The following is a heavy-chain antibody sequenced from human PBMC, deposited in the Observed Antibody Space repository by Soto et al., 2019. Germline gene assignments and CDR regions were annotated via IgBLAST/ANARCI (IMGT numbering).Heavy chain of an antibody. CDR1: GFSVSSNGVG. Sequence: QITLKETGPTLVRPTQTPTLTCSFSGFSVSSNGVGVGWIRQPPGKALEWLALIYWDDDKRYSPSLKSRRTITKATXXXPXXLIATSIDPVATATYCCAHWGATLVPGGRGPTFDVWGQGTPVIVSS. J-gene: IGHJ3*01. D-gene: IGHD3-10*01. CDR3: AHWGATLVPGGRGPTFDV. CDR2: IYWDDDK. V-gene: IGHV2-5*02.